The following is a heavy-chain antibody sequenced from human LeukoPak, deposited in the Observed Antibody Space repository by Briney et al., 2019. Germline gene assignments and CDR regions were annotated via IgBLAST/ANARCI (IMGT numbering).Heavy chain of an antibody. CDR1: GGTFSSYA. D-gene: IGHD6-13*01. CDR2: IIPIFGTA. CDR3: ATVSQSPQLVPDAFDI. V-gene: IGHV1-69*06. Sequence: AASVKVSCKASGGTFSSYAISWVRQAPGQGLEWMGGIIPIFGTANYAQKFQGRVTMTEDTSTDTAYMELSSLRSEDTAVYYCATVSQSPQLVPDAFDIWGQGTMVTVSS. J-gene: IGHJ3*02.